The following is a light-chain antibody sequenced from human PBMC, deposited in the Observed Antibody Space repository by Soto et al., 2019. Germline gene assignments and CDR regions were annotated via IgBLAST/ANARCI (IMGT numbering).Light chain of an antibody. Sequence: QSALTQPASVSGSPGQSITISCTGTSSDLGGYNYVSWYQQHPGKAPKLMIYDVTNRPSGVSDRFSGSKSGNTASLAISGLQAEDEADYYCSSYTSSGSRVFGGGTKVTVL. CDR3: SSYTSSGSRV. J-gene: IGLJ2*01. CDR2: DVT. CDR1: SSDLGGYNY. V-gene: IGLV2-14*01.